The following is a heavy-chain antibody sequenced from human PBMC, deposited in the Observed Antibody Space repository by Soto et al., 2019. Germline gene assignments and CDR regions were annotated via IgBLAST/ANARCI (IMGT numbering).Heavy chain of an antibody. V-gene: IGHV1-2*04. CDR2: INPNSGGT. Sequence: ASVKVSCKASGYTFTGYYMHWVRQAPGQGLEWMGWINPNSGGTNYAQKFQGWVTMTRDTSISTAYMELSRLRSDDTAVYYCARAPSGYSSSYFDYWGQGTLVTVSS. J-gene: IGHJ4*02. CDR3: ARAPSGYSSSYFDY. CDR1: GYTFTGYY. D-gene: IGHD6-13*01.